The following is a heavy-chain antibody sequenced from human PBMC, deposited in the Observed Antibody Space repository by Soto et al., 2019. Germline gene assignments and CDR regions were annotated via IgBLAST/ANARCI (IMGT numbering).Heavy chain of an antibody. Sequence: QVQLVESGGGVVQPGRSLRLSCAASGFTFSSYGMHWVRQAPGKGLERVAVIWYDGSNKYYADSVKGRFTISRDNSKNTLYLQMNRLRAEDTAVYYCARVVSSRFVSLSRYFDLWGRGTLVTVAS. J-gene: IGHJ2*01. V-gene: IGHV3-33*01. CDR1: GFTFSSYG. D-gene: IGHD3-10*01. CDR2: IWYDGSNK. CDR3: ARVVSSRFVSLSRYFDL.